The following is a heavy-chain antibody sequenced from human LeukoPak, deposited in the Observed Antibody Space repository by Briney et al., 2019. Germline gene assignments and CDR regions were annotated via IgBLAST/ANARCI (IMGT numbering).Heavy chain of an antibody. Sequence: KPSETLSLTCSVSGGSISSYYWTWIRQPPGKGLGWIGYIYYSGSTNYNPSLKSRVTISVDTSKNQFSLKLSSVTAADTAVYYCASGIAVAGTRGDYWGQGTLVTVSS. V-gene: IGHV4-59*01. D-gene: IGHD6-19*01. CDR3: ASGIAVAGTRGDY. CDR2: IYYSGST. J-gene: IGHJ4*02. CDR1: GGSISSYY.